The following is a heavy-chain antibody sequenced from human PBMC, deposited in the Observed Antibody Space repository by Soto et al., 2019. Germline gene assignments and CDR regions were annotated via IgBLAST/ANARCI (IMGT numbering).Heavy chain of an antibody. V-gene: IGHV1-8*01. D-gene: IGHD1-1*01. CDR1: GYTFTSYD. J-gene: IGHJ5*02. Sequence: QVQLVRSGAEVKKPGASVKVSCKASGYTFTSYDINWVRQATGQGLEWMGWMNPNSGNTGYAQKFQGRVTMTRNTSISTAYMELSSLRSEDTAVYYCARVGFPEYNYQFDPWGQGTLVTVSS. CDR3: ARVGFPEYNYQFDP. CDR2: MNPNSGNT.